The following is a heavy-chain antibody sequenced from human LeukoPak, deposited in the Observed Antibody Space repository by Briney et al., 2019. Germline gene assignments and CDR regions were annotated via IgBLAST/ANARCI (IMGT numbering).Heavy chain of an antibody. Sequence: ASVTVSCTASGGTFSSYTISWVRQAPGQGLEWMGRIIPILGIANYAQKFQGRVTITADKSTSTAYMELSSLRSEDTAVYYCATAGTGLQDWFDPWGQGTLVTVSS. D-gene: IGHD6-13*01. CDR1: GGTFSSYT. CDR3: ATAGTGLQDWFDP. V-gene: IGHV1-69*02. CDR2: IIPILGIA. J-gene: IGHJ5*02.